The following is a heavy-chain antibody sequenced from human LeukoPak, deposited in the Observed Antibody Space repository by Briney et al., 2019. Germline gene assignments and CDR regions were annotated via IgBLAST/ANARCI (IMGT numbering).Heavy chain of an antibody. V-gene: IGHV1-18*01. Sequence: ASVKVSCKASGYTFTSYGISWVRQAPGQGLEWMGWISAYNGNTNYAQKLQGRVTMTTDTSTSTAYTELRSLRSDDTAVYYCARDRAQYDILTGYYPDAFDIWGQGTMVTVSS. D-gene: IGHD3-9*01. CDR1: GYTFTSYG. J-gene: IGHJ3*02. CDR3: ARDRAQYDILTGYYPDAFDI. CDR2: ISAYNGNT.